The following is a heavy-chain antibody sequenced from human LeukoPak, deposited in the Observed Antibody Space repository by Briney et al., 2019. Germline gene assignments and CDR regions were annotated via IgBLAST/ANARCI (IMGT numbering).Heavy chain of an antibody. V-gene: IGHV3-33*06. Sequence: GGSLRLSCAASGFTFSSYGVHWVRQAPGKGLEWVAVIWYDGSNKYYADSVKGRFTISRDNSKNTLYLQMNSLRAEDTAVYYCAKDPGIAAAGHYYYYMDVWGKGTTVTVSS. CDR1: GFTFSSYG. D-gene: IGHD6-13*01. CDR2: IWYDGSNK. CDR3: AKDPGIAAAGHYYYYMDV. J-gene: IGHJ6*03.